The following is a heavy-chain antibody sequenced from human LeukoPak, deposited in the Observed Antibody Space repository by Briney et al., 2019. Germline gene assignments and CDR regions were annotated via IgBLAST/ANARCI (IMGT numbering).Heavy chain of an antibody. Sequence: KAGGSLRLSCAASGFTFSDYYMSWIRQAPGKGLEWVSYISSSGSTIYYADSVKGRFTISRDNAKNSLYLQMNSLRAEDTAVYYCARGFVTMIVVEDAFDVWGQGTMVTVSS. D-gene: IGHD3-22*01. CDR1: GFTFSDYY. V-gene: IGHV3-11*01. J-gene: IGHJ3*01. CDR3: ARGFVTMIVVEDAFDV. CDR2: ISSSGSTI.